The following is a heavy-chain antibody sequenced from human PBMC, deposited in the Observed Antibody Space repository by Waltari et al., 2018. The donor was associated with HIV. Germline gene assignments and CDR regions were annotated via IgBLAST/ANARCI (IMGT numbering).Heavy chain of an antibody. CDR3: ARGLLAVAGTDEYFQH. Sequence: QVQLQQWGGGLVKHSETLSLTCAVYGGSFSSHQWSWIRQSPGRGLEWIGKISQGGSTSYNPSLKNRVAMSMDISTNQISLNLGSLTPADTAVYFCARGLLAVAGTDEYFQHWGPGAPVTVSS. CDR2: ISQGGST. J-gene: IGHJ1*01. D-gene: IGHD6-19*01. V-gene: IGHV4-34*01. CDR1: GGSFSSHQ.